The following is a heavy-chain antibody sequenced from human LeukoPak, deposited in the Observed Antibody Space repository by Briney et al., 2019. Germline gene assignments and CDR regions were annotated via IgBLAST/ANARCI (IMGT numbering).Heavy chain of an antibody. J-gene: IGHJ4*02. D-gene: IGHD3-3*01. CDR2: IHPTGST. Sequence: PSETLSLTCAVYGGSFSGYYYNWIRQPPGKGLEWIGEIHPTGSTTYNTSLESRPTISVDTSTNQFSLKLSSVTAADTALYFCVRGVDSAKLGYWGQGTLVTVSS. CDR1: GGSFSGYY. CDR3: VRGVDSAKLGY. V-gene: IGHV4-34*01.